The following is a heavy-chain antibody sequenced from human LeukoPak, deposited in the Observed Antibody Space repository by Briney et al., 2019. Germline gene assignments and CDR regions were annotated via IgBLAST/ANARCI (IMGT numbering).Heavy chain of an antibody. V-gene: IGHV3-23*01. D-gene: IGHD3-16*01. Sequence: GGSLRLSCDASGFSINTYTMYWVRQAPGQGLEWVSGIRNSDGMTYYADSVRGRFTISRDNSKNTLYLQMNSLRAEDTAVYYCAKEHSPQYYDYVWGINPLVDYYYYYMDVWGKGTTVTVSS. J-gene: IGHJ6*03. CDR3: AKEHSPQYYDYVWGINPLVDYYYYYMDV. CDR1: GFSINTYT. CDR2: IRNSDGMT.